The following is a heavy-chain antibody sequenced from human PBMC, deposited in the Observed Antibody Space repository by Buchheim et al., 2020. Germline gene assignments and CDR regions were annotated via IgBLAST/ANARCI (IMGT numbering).Heavy chain of an antibody. CDR1: GFTFSSYA. Sequence: EVQLLESGGGLVQPGGSLRLSCAASGFTFSSYAMSWVRQAPGKGLEWVSAISGSGGSTYYADSVKGRFTISRDNSKNTLYLQMNSLRAEDTAVYYCAKVGYYDFWSGPPVWYDAFDIWGQGT. D-gene: IGHD3-3*01. CDR3: AKVGYYDFWSGPPVWYDAFDI. CDR2: ISGSGGST. J-gene: IGHJ3*02. V-gene: IGHV3-23*01.